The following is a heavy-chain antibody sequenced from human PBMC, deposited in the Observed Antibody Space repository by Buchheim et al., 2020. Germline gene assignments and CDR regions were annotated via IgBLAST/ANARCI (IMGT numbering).Heavy chain of an antibody. V-gene: IGHV3-48*03. J-gene: IGHJ5*02. CDR1: GFTFSSYE. Sequence: EVQLVESGGGLVQPGGSLRLSCAASGFTFSSYEMNWVRQAPGKGLEWVSYISSSGSTIYYADSVKGRFTISRDNAKNSLYLQMDSLRAEDTAVYYCARVHDYGGNTRWFDPWGQGTL. CDR3: ARVHDYGGNTRWFDP. D-gene: IGHD4-23*01. CDR2: ISSSGSTI.